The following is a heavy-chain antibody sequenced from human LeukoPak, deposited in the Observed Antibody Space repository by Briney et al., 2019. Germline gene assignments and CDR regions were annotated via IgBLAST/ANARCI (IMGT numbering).Heavy chain of an antibody. V-gene: IGHV4-59*11. D-gene: IGHD6-6*01. CDR2: IYYSGST. J-gene: IGHJ4*02. Sequence: SETLSLTCTVSGGSISSHYWSWIRQPPGKGLEWIGYIYYSGSTNYNPSLKSRVTISVDTSKNQFSLKLSSVTAADTAVYYCARGEWDTIIAARPFPFDYWGQGTLVTVSS. CDR3: ARGEWDTIIAARPFPFDY. CDR1: GGSISSHY.